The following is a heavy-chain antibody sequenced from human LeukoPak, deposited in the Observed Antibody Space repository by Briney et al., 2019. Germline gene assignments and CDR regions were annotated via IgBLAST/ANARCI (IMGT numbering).Heavy chain of an antibody. V-gene: IGHV1-2*02. CDR3: ARDAGVRCYYAIDY. CDR2: INPNSGGT. J-gene: IGHJ4*02. Sequence: ASVKLSCKTSGYTFTGYYIHWVRQAPGQGLEWMGWINPNSGGTDYAQKFQGRVTMTRDTSVSTAYLELSRLRSDDTAVYYCARDAGVRCYYAIDYWGQGTLVTVSS. CDR1: GYTFTGYY. D-gene: IGHD3-22*01.